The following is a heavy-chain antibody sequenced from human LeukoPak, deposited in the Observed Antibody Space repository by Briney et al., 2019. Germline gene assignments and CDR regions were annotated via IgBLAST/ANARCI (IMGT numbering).Heavy chain of an antibody. J-gene: IGHJ3*02. CDR2: TYYTGST. V-gene: IGHV4-59*12. Sequence: GSLRLSCAASGFTLSTYAMSWVRQTPGKGLEWIGSTYYTGSTHYNPSLKSRVTISVDTSKNQLSLKLTSVTAADMAVYYCARDRSSGYYSDAFDIWGQGTMVTVSS. CDR3: ARDRSSGYYSDAFDI. D-gene: IGHD3-22*01. CDR1: GFTLSTYA.